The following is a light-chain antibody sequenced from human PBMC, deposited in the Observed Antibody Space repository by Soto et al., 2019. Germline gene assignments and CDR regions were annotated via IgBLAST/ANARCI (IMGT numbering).Light chain of an antibody. CDR3: QQSNNWPYT. Sequence: EIVMTQSPATLSVSPGERATLSCRASQSVSDNLAWYQQKPGQAPRLLIYGASTRAPGIPARFSGSGSGTEFTLTISSLQSEDFAVYYCQQSNNWPYTFGQGTKLDI. J-gene: IGKJ2*01. CDR1: QSVSDN. V-gene: IGKV3-15*01. CDR2: GAS.